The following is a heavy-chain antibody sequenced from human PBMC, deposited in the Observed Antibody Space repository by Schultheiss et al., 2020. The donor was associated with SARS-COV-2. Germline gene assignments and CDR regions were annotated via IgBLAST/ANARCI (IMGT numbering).Heavy chain of an antibody. D-gene: IGHD6-6*01. J-gene: IGHJ4*02. V-gene: IGHV1-24*01. CDR3: ARLGSIAARRSFDY. CDR2: FDPEDGET. CDR1: GYTLTELS. Sequence: ASVKVSCKVSGYTLTELSMHWVRQAPGKGLEWMGGFDPEDGETIYAQKFQGRVTMTEDTSTDTAYMELSSLRSEDTAVYYCARLGSIAARRSFDYWGQGNLVTVSS.